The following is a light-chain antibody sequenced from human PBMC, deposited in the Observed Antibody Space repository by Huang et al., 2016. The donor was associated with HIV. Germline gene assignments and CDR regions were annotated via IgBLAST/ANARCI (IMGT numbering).Light chain of an antibody. V-gene: IGKV4-1*01. Sequence: DIVMTQSPDSLAVSLGERATINCKSRQSVLYISNNKNYLAWYQQTPGQPPKLLIYWASTRESGVPDRFSGSGSGTDFTLTISSLQAEDVAVYYCQQHYSTPLTLGQGTKVEIK. CDR3: QQHYSTPLT. CDR1: QSVLYISNNKNY. J-gene: IGKJ1*01. CDR2: WAS.